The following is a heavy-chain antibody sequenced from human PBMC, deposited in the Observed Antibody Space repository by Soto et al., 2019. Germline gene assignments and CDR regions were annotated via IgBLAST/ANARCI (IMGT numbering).Heavy chain of an antibody. D-gene: IGHD3-22*01. V-gene: IGHV2-26*01. CDR2: IFSNDET. CDR3: ARAMIVGYKLDS. Sequence: SGPTLVNPTETLTLTCTVSGFSLSNTRMGVSWIRQSPGKALEWLAHIFSNDETSYSTSLKSRLTISKDTPKSQVVLTMTNMDPVDTATYYCARAMIVGYKLDSWGQGTLVTVSS. CDR1: GFSLSNTRMG. J-gene: IGHJ5*01.